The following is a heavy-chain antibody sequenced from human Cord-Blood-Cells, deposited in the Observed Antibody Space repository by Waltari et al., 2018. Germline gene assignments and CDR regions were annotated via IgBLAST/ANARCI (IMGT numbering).Heavy chain of an antibody. CDR3: AREFIQGGEYSSSSGAFDI. CDR1: GYTFTGYY. Sequence: QVQLVQSGAEVKKPAASVKVSCKASGYTFTGYYMHWVRQAPGQVLEWMGWINRNSGGTNYAQKLQGWVAMTRDTSISTAYMELSRLRSDDTAVYYCAREFIQGGEYSSSSGAFDIWGQGTMVTVSS. J-gene: IGHJ3*02. CDR2: INRNSGGT. D-gene: IGHD6-6*01. V-gene: IGHV1-2*04.